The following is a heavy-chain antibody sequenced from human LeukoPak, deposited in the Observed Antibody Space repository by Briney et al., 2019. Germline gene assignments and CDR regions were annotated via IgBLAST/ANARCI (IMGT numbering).Heavy chain of an antibody. V-gene: IGHV4-30-2*01. CDR2: IYHSGST. CDR3: ARDSPVYCSSTSCPRPFDY. J-gene: IGHJ4*02. D-gene: IGHD2-2*01. Sequence: PSETLSLTCTVSGGSISSGGYYRSWIRQPPGKGLEWIGYIYHSGSTYYNPSLKSRVTISVDRSKNQFSLKLSSVTAADTAVYYCARDSPVYCSSTSCPRPFDYWGQGTLVTVSS. CDR1: GGSISSGGYY.